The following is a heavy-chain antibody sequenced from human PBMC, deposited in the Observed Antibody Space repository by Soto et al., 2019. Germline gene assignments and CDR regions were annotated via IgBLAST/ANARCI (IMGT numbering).Heavy chain of an antibody. Sequence: ALVKVSCKASGYSFSSYDINWVRQASGQGLEWMGWMNPKSGQTGYAPRFQGRVTMTGNTSINTAYMELSSLRSEDTAVYYCARDIGPALDWFGPWGQGTLVTVSS. J-gene: IGHJ5*02. CDR3: ARDIGPALDWFGP. CDR1: GYSFSSYD. D-gene: IGHD5-18*01. V-gene: IGHV1-8*01. CDR2: MNPKSGQT.